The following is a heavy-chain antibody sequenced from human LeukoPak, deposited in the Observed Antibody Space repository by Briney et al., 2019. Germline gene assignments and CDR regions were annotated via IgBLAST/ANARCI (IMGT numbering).Heavy chain of an antibody. CDR2: IKSKIDGGTT. V-gene: IGHV3-15*01. Sequence: GGSLRLSCAASGFTFTDAWMTWVRQAPGKGLEWVGRIKSKIDGGTTDYAPPVKGRFTISRDDSKNMLYLQMNSLKTEDTAVYYCTTSIVLTGSDYWGQGTLVTVSS. D-gene: IGHD2-15*01. CDR3: TTSIVLTGSDY. CDR1: GFTFTDAW. J-gene: IGHJ4*02.